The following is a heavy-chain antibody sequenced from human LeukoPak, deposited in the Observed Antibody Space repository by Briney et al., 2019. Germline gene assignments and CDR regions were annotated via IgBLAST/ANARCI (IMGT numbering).Heavy chain of an antibody. Sequence: GGSLRLSCAASGFTFSSYSMNWVRQAPGKGLEWVSSISSSSNYIYYADSVKGRFTISRDDAKNSLSLQMNSLRAEDTAVYYCARSGIKMVRGVIIKSPYHMDVWGKGTTVTVSS. D-gene: IGHD3-10*01. V-gene: IGHV3-21*01. J-gene: IGHJ6*03. CDR1: GFTFSSYS. CDR3: ARSGIKMVRGVIIKSPYHMDV. CDR2: ISSSSNYI.